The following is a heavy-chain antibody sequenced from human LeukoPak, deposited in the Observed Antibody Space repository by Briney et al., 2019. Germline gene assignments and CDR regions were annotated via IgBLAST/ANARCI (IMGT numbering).Heavy chain of an antibody. CDR3: ARLSQLWLHDY. V-gene: IGHV4-59*08. J-gene: IGHJ4*02. CDR1: GGSISSYY. CDR2: IFHTGTT. D-gene: IGHD5-18*01. Sequence: SETLSLTCTVSGGSISSYYWSWIRQSPGKGLEWIGYIFHTGTTNYNPSLKSRGTISVDTSKSQFSLKVSSVTAADTAVYYCARLSQLWLHDYWGQGTPVTVSS.